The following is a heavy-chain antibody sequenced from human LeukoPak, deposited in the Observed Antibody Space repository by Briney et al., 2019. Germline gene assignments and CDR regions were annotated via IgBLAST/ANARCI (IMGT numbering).Heavy chain of an antibody. CDR3: AKDISASVFGVASDY. J-gene: IGHJ4*02. Sequence: QPGGSLRLSCAASGFTFDDYAMHWVRQAPGKGLEWVSLISGDGGDTYYADSVKGRFTISRDNNKNSLFLQMSSLRTEDTALYYCAKDISASVFGVASDYWGQGTLVTVSS. V-gene: IGHV3-43*02. D-gene: IGHD3-3*01. CDR1: GFTFDDYA. CDR2: ISGDGGDT.